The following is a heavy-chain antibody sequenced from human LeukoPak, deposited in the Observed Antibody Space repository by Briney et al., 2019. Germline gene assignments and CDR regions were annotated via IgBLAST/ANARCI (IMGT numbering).Heavy chain of an antibody. J-gene: IGHJ4*02. V-gene: IGHV3-7*01. Sequence: GGSLRLSCAASGFTFSSYAMSWVRQAPGKGLEWVANIKQDGSEKYYVDSVKGRFTISRDNAKNSLYLQMNSLRAEDTAVYYCARVWTDYYGSGSPEYYFDYWGQGTLVTVSS. CDR1: GFTFSSYA. CDR2: IKQDGSEK. CDR3: ARVWTDYYGSGSPEYYFDY. D-gene: IGHD3-10*01.